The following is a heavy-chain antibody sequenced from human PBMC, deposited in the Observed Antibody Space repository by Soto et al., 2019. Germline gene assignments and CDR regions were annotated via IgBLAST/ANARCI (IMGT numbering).Heavy chain of an antibody. CDR1: GYTFTNYG. CDR3: ATVVGLGRYYFDA. D-gene: IGHD2-15*01. J-gene: IGHJ5*02. V-gene: IGHV1-18*04. Sequence: AAVKVSCKASGYTFTNYGISWVRQAPGQGLEWLGWISTYNTNTNAAPRLQGRLTMTTDTSTSTAYLEVENLRSEDTAVYFCATVVGLGRYYFDAWGQGSLVTVSS. CDR2: ISTYNTNT.